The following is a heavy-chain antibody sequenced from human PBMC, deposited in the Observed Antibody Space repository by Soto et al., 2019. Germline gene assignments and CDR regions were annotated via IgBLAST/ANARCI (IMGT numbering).Heavy chain of an antibody. CDR3: ARVPRSYRWPITKFDY. CDR2: VDWDDDK. V-gene: IGHV2-70*11. CDR1: GFSLITSGMC. Sequence: AGPTLVNPTQTLTLTFTFSGFSLITSGMCVSWSRQPPGKALGWLARVDWDDDKYYTTSVKTRLTISKDTCKNQVVLTVTNMDPVNTATYYCARVPRSYRWPITKFDYWGLGILVTVSS. J-gene: IGHJ4*02. D-gene: IGHD3-16*02.